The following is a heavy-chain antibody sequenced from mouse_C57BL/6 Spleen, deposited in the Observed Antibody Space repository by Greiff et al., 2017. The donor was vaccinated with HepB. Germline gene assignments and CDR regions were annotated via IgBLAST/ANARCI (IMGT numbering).Heavy chain of an antibody. CDR1: GYAFSSYW. Sequence: QVQLQQSGAELVKPGASVKISCKASGYAFSSYWMNWVKQRPGKGLEWIGQIYPGDGDTNYNGKFKGKATLTADKSSSTAYLQHSSLTSEDPAVYFWAGGGSSYPPFDYWGQGTTLTVAS. CDR3: AGGGSSYPPFDY. J-gene: IGHJ2*01. CDR2: IYPGDGDT. V-gene: IGHV1-80*01. D-gene: IGHD1-1*01.